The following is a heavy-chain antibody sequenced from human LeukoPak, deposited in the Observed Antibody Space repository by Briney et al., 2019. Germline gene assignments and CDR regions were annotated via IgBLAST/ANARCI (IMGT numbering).Heavy chain of an antibody. CDR3: ARERPIITYFDY. CDR1: GFTFSSYG. Sequence: GRSLRLSYAASGFTFSSYGIHWVRQAPGKGLEWVAVVWSDGTNKYYADSVKGRFTISRDNSKNTLSLQMNSLRAEDTAVYYCARERPIITYFDYWGQGTLVTVSS. J-gene: IGHJ4*02. CDR2: VWSDGTNK. V-gene: IGHV3-33*01. D-gene: IGHD3-10*01.